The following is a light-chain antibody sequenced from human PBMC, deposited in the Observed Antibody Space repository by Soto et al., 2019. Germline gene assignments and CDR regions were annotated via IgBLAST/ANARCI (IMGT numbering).Light chain of an antibody. V-gene: IGLV1-40*01. CDR1: SSNIGGGYD. CDR2: GNS. Sequence: QSVLTQPPSVSGAPGQRVTISCTGSSSNIGGGYDVHWYQQLPGTAPKLLIYGNSNRPSGVPDRFSGSKSGTSASLAITGLQAEDEADYYCQSYDSSLSGLFGGGTKLTVL. J-gene: IGLJ2*01. CDR3: QSYDSSLSGL.